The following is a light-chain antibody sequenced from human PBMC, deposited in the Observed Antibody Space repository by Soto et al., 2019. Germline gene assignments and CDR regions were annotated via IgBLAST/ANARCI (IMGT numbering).Light chain of an antibody. V-gene: IGLV2-23*01. J-gene: IGLJ2*01. CDR2: EGS. CDR1: SSDVGSYNL. CDR3: CAYAGRYTLI. Sequence: QSVLTQPASVSGSPGQSITISCTGTSSDVGSYNLVSWYQQHPGKAPKLMIYEGSKRPSGVSNRFSGSKSGNTASLTISGLQAEDEGDYYCCAYAGRYTLIFGGGTKVTVL.